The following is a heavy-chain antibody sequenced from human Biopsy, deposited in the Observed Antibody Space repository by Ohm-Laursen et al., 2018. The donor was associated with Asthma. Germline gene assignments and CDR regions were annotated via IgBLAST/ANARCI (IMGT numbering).Heavy chain of an antibody. V-gene: IGHV1-69*13. CDR1: GGTFSSDA. J-gene: IGHJ4*02. CDR2: IMPIFGTP. CDR3: ARSYCGGDCYSPFDY. D-gene: IGHD2-21*01. Sequence: SVKVSCKASGGTFSSDAISWVRQAPGQGLEWMGGIMPIFGTPNYAQQFQHRLTITADDSTTTVYMELSSLTLEDTAVYFCARSYCGGDCYSPFDYWGQGTLVTVSS.